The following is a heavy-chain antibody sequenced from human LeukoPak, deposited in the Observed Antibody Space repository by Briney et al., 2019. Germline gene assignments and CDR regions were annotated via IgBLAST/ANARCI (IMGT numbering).Heavy chain of an antibody. CDR2: IYYSGST. CDR3: ARSGGQQLVRRRYYFDY. D-gene: IGHD6-13*01. CDR1: GGSISSSSYY. J-gene: IGHJ4*02. V-gene: IGHV4-39*01. Sequence: SETLSLTCTVSGGSISSSSYYWGWIRQPPGKGLEWIGSIYYSGSTYYNPSLKSRVTISVDTSKNQFSLKLSSVIAADTAVYYCARSGGQQLVRRRYYFDYWGQGTLVTVSS.